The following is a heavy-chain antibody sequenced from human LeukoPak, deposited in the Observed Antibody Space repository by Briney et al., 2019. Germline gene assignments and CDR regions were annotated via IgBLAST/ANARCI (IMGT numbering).Heavy chain of an antibody. D-gene: IGHD5-12*01. V-gene: IGHV3-23*01. Sequence: PGGSLRLSCAASGFTFSSYSMSWVRQAPGKGLEWVSAISGSGGSTYYADSVKGWFTISRDNSKNTLYLQMNSLRAEDTAVYYCARVSGYDYWGGSDYYYYMDVWGKGTTVTVSS. CDR1: GFTFSSYS. J-gene: IGHJ6*03. CDR3: ARVSGYDYWGGSDYYYYMDV. CDR2: ISGSGGST.